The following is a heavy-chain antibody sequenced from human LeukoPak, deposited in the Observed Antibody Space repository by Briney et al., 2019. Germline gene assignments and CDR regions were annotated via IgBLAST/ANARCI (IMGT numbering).Heavy chain of an antibody. CDR3: ASQTEITMVREPHFDY. J-gene: IGHJ4*02. V-gene: IGHV3-30-3*01. CDR1: GFDFSSYA. Sequence: GGSLRLSCVASGFDFSSYAMTWVRQAPGKGLEWVAVISYDGSNKYYADSVKGRFTISRDNSKNTLYLQMNSLRAEDTAVYYCASQTEITMVREPHFDYWGQGTLVTVSS. D-gene: IGHD3-10*01. CDR2: ISYDGSNK.